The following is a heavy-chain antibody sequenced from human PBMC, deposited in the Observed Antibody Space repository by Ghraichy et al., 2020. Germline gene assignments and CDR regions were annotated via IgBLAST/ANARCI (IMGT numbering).Heavy chain of an antibody. J-gene: IGHJ4*02. Sequence: GGSLRLSCAASGFTFSSYSMNWVRQAPGKGLEWVSSISSSSSYIYYADSVKGRFTISRDNAKNSLYLQMNSLRAEDTAVYYCARAPYSYGYNTFDYWGQGTLVTVSS. CDR2: ISSSSSYI. CDR1: GFTFSSYS. CDR3: ARAPYSYGYNTFDY. V-gene: IGHV3-21*01. D-gene: IGHD5-18*01.